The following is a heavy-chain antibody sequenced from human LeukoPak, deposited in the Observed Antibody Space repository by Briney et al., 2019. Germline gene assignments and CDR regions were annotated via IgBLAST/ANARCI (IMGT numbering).Heavy chain of an antibody. CDR3: ARETGYFDFDY. V-gene: IGHV1-2*06. Sequence: GASVKVSRKASGYTFTGYYMHWVRQAPGQGLEWMGRINPNSGGTDYAQNFQGRVTMTRDTSISTAYMELSRLRSDDTAVYYCARETGYFDFDYWGQGTLVTVSS. CDR2: INPNSGGT. CDR1: GYTFTGYY. J-gene: IGHJ4*02. D-gene: IGHD3-9*01.